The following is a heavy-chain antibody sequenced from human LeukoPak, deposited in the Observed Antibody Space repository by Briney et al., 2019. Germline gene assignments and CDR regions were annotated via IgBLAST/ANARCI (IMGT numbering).Heavy chain of an antibody. J-gene: IGHJ4*02. CDR3: ARTYGDNYFDY. Sequence: MTSETLSLTCAVYGGPFRGFFWSWIRQPPGKGLEWIGEINHSGSTNYNPSLKSRVTISVDTSKNQFSLKLSSVTAADTAVYYRARTYGDNYFDYWGQGTLVTVSS. V-gene: IGHV4-34*01. CDR2: INHSGST. CDR1: GGPFRGFF. D-gene: IGHD4-17*01.